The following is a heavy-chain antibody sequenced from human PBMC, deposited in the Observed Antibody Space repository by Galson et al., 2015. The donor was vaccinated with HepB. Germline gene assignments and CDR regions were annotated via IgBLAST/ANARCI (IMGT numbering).Heavy chain of an antibody. CDR2: FYYSGKT. Sequence: SETLSLTCTVSGDSISAYYWSWIRQPPGRGLEWIGYFYYSGKTNYNPSLERRVTISVDTSKNQLFLRLTSVTAADTAVYYCARAGSGYSFDYWGQGTLVTVSS. CDR1: GDSISAYY. CDR3: ARAGSGYSFDY. V-gene: IGHV4-59*12. J-gene: IGHJ4*02. D-gene: IGHD3-22*01.